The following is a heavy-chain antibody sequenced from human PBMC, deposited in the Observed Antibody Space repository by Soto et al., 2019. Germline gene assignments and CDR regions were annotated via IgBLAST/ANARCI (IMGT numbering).Heavy chain of an antibody. CDR3: ASREREYSSKLELDY. CDR1: GYSFTNND. CDR2: MNPGSGDT. V-gene: IGHV1-8*01. Sequence: ASVKVSCKASGYSFTNNDVSWVRQATGQGLEWMGWMNPGSGDTGYAQKFQGRVTMTRDTSIRTAYMELSRLRSDDTAVYYCASREREYSSKLELDYWGQGTLVTVSS. J-gene: IGHJ4*02. D-gene: IGHD6-6*01.